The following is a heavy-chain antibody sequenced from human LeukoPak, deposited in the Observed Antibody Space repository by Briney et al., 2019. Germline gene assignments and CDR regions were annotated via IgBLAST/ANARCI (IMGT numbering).Heavy chain of an antibody. Sequence: ASVKVSCTPSRYTFTGYYIHCVRQAPRQGLEWMGRINPTTGGPHYALNFQGRVTITRITSISTAYMQLSMLRSDDTAVYYGARVTLTTVTASDYWGQGTLVTVSS. V-gene: IGHV1-2*06. D-gene: IGHD4-17*01. CDR3: ARVTLTTVTASDY. J-gene: IGHJ4*02. CDR2: INPTTGGP. CDR1: RYTFTGYY.